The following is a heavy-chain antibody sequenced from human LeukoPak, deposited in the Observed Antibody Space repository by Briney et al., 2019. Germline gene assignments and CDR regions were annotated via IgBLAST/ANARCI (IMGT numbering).Heavy chain of an antibody. D-gene: IGHD5-12*01. V-gene: IGHV3-21*01. J-gene: IGHJ4*02. CDR2: ISSSSSYI. CDR3: ARDGGDLDGYDPFFDY. CDR1: GFTFSSCV. Sequence: PGGSLRLSCAASGFTFSSCVMRWVRQAPGKGLEWVSSISSSSSYIYYADSVKGRFTISRDNAENSLYLQMNSLRAEDTAVYYCARDGGDLDGYDPFFDYWGQGTLVTVSS.